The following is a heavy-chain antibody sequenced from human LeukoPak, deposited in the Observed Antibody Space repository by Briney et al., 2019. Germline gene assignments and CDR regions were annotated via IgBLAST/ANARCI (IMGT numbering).Heavy chain of an antibody. J-gene: IGHJ4*02. CDR2: IYYSGST. CDR1: GGSISSYY. D-gene: IGHD2-15*01. CDR3: ARGAADISGYYFDY. Sequence: SETLSLTCTASGGSISSYYWSWIRQPPGKGLEWIGYIYYSGSTNYNPSLKSRVTISVDTSKNQFSLKLSSVTAADTAVYYCARGAADISGYYFDYWGQGTLVTVSS. V-gene: IGHV4-59*01.